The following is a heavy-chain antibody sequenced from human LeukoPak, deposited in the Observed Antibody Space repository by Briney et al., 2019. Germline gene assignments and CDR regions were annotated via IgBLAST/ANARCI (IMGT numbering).Heavy chain of an antibody. CDR1: GYTFTGYY. CDR3: ATPSRYSYGYGWFDP. Sequence: ASVKVYCKASGYTFTGYYMHWVRQAPGHGLVWMGWINPNSGGTNYAQKFKGRVTMTRGTSISTAYMELSRLRSDDTAVYYCATPSRYSYGYGWFDPWGQGTLVTVSS. V-gene: IGHV1-2*02. CDR2: INPNSGGT. J-gene: IGHJ5*02. D-gene: IGHD5-18*01.